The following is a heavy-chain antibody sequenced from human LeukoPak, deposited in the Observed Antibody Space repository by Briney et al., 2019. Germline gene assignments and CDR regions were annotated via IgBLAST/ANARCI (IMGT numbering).Heavy chain of an antibody. J-gene: IGHJ4*02. CDR3: ARGLEIVGSTNDY. Sequence: ASVKVSCKASGYTFTSYDINWVRQATGQGLEWMGWMNPNSGNTGYAQKFQGRVTMTRNTSIGTAYMELSSLRSEGTAVYYCARGLEIVGSTNDYWGQGTLVTVSS. D-gene: IGHD3-22*01. CDR2: MNPNSGNT. V-gene: IGHV1-8*01. CDR1: GYTFTSYD.